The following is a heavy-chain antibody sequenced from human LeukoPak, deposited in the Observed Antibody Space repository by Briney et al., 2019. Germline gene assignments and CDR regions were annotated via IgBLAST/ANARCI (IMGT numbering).Heavy chain of an antibody. CDR2: IYYSGST. V-gene: IGHV4-59*08. CDR1: GGSISSYY. J-gene: IGHJ3*02. CDR3: ARHGTYYDFWSGYYHAFDI. D-gene: IGHD3-3*01. Sequence: SETLSLTCTVSGGSISSYYWSWIRQPPGKGLEWIGYIYYSGSTNYNPSLKSRVTISVDTSKNQCSLKLSSVTAADTAVYYCARHGTYYDFWSGYYHAFDIWGQGTMVTVSS.